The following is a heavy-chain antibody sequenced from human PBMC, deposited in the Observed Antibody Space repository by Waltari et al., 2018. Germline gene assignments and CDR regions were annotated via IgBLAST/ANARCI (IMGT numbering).Heavy chain of an antibody. J-gene: IGHJ4*02. V-gene: IGHV4-34*01. D-gene: IGHD6-19*01. CDR2: INHSGST. Sequence: QVQLQQWGAGLLKPSETLSLTCAVYVGSFRGYYWTWIRQPPGKGLEWIGEINHSGSTNYNPSLKSRVTISVDTSKNQFSLKLSSVTAADTAVYYCAREGYSSGWYGNYWGQGTLVTVSS. CDR1: VGSFRGYY. CDR3: AREGYSSGWYGNY.